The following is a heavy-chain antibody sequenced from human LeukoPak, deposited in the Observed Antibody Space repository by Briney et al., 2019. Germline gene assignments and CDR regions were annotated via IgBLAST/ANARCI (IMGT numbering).Heavy chain of an antibody. CDR1: GYTFTGYY. CDR2: INPNSGGR. D-gene: IGHD2-21*02. J-gene: IGHJ6*03. CDR3: ARDGAFCGGDCSTTLDWYYFYYYMDV. Sequence: ASVKVSCKASGYTFTGYYMHWVRQAPGQGLEWMGWINPNSGGRNYAQKFQGRVTMTRDTSISTAYMELSRLRSDDTAVYYCARDGAFCGGDCSTTLDWYYFYYYMDVWGKGTTVTVSS. V-gene: IGHV1-2*02.